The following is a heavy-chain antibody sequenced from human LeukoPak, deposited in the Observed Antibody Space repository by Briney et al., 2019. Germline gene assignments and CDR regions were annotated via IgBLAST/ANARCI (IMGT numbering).Heavy chain of an antibody. D-gene: IGHD3-10*01. Sequence: GGSLRLSCAASGFTFSSYAMSWVRQAPGKGLEWVSGTSGSGGSTDYADSVKGRFTISRDNSKNTLYLQMNSLRAEDTAVYYCAKVRWFGESPRGYYFDYWGQGTLVTVSS. J-gene: IGHJ4*02. CDR3: AKVRWFGESPRGYYFDY. CDR1: GFTFSSYA. V-gene: IGHV3-23*01. CDR2: TSGSGGST.